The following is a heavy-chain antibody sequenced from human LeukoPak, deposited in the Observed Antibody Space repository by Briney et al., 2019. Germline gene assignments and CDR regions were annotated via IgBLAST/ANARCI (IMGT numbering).Heavy chain of an antibody. CDR1: GYTFTSYY. V-gene: IGHV1-46*01. CDR2: INPSGGST. J-gene: IGHJ5*02. D-gene: IGHD1-14*01. CDR3: ARDIKRSRARWENLGFDP. Sequence: ASVKVSCKASGYTFTSYYMHWVRQAPGQGLEWMGIINPSGGSTSYAQKFQGRVTMTRDTSTSTVYMELSSLRSEDTAVYYCARDIKRSRARWENLGFDPWGQGTLVTVSS.